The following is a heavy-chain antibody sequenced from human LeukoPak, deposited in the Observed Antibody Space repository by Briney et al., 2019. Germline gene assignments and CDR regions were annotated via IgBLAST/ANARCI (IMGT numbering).Heavy chain of an antibody. V-gene: IGHV1-46*01. CDR3: ARDYYDSSGYYSSYYFDY. Sequence: ASVKVSCKASGYTFTSYYMHWVRQAPGQGLEWMGIINPSGGSTSYAQKFQGRVTMTRDMSTSTVYMELSSLRSEDTAVYYCARDYYDSSGYYSSYYFDYWGQGTLVTVSS. CDR1: GYTFTSYY. D-gene: IGHD3-22*01. J-gene: IGHJ4*02. CDR2: INPSGGST.